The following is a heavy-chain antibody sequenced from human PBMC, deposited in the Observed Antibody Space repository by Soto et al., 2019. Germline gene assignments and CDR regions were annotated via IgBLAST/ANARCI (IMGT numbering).Heavy chain of an antibody. CDR1: GFSLSNSRMG. D-gene: IGHD2-21*02. CDR2: IFSNDEK. CDR3: ARISVVTPGAFDI. Sequence: QVTLKESGPVLVKPTETLTLTCTVSGFSLSNSRMGVSWIRQPPGRALHGLAHIFSNDEKSYSTSLKSSLTISKDTSKSQVVLTMTNMDAVDTATYYCARISVVTPGAFDIWGQGTLVTVSS. V-gene: IGHV2-26*01. J-gene: IGHJ3*02.